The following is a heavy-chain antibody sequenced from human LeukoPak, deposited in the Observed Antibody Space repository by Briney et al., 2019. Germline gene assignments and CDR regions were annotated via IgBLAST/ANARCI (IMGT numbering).Heavy chain of an antibody. CDR3: ARVGYYDTNVFDI. CDR1: GYTFTSYE. CDR2: INPNSDNT. Sequence: ASVKVSCKASGYTFTSYEINWVRQATGQGLEWMGWINPNSDNTGYARKFQGRVTMTRDTSTSTAYMELSSLRSEDTAVYFCARVGYYDTNVFDIWGQGTMVTVSS. V-gene: IGHV1-8*01. J-gene: IGHJ3*02. D-gene: IGHD3-16*01.